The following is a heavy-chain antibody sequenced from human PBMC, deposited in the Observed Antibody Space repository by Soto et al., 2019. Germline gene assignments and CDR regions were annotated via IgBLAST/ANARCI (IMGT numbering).Heavy chain of an antibody. CDR2: IGTAGDT. V-gene: IGHV3-13*01. Sequence: PGGSLRLSCAASGFTFSSYDMHWVRQATGKGLEWVSAIGTAGDTYYPGSVKGRFTISRENAKNSLYTQMNSLRAGDTAVYYCARGDHYYFYGMDVWGQGTTVTVSS. CDR3: ARGDHYYFYGMDV. J-gene: IGHJ6*02. CDR1: GFTFSSYD.